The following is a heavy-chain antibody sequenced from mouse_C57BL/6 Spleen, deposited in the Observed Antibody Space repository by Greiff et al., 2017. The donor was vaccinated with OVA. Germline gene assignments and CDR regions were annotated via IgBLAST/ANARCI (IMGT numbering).Heavy chain of an antibody. CDR2: IYPGDGDT. V-gene: IGHV1-82*01. J-gene: IGHJ2*01. D-gene: IGHD1-3*01. CDR1: GYAFSSSW. CDR3: ARGNYNYPDY. Sequence: QVQLKQSGPELVKPGASVKISCKASGYAFSSSWMNWVKQRPGKGLEWIGRIYPGDGDTNYNGKFKGKATLTADKSSSTAYMQLSSLTSEDSAVYFCARGNYNYPDYWGQGTTLTVSS.